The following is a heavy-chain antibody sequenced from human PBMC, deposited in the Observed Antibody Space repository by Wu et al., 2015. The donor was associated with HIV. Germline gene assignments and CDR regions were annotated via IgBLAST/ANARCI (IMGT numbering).Heavy chain of an antibody. D-gene: IGHD6-6*01. V-gene: IGHV1-8*03. Sequence: QMQLVQSGAEVKKSGASVKVSCKASGYTFTTYDINWVRQATGQGLEWMGWMNPKSGDTGYAQKFQGRVTFTRDTSTDTAYMDLSSLRSEDTAMYYCARGGGWVGXRXRPLSPSRGR. CDR1: GYTFTTYD. J-gene: IGHJ2*01. CDR2: MNPKSGDT. CDR3: ARGGGWVGXRXRPLSPS.